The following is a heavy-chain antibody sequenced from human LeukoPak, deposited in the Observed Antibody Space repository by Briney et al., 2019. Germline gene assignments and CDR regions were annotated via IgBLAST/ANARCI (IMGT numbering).Heavy chain of an antibody. CDR3: ATTGQQQLDSWFDP. J-gene: IGHJ5*02. Sequence: GGSLRLSCAASGFTFSSYAMTWVRRAPGKGLEWVSTIEVGGAITHYAASVKGRFTISRDNSKNTVYLQMNSLRAEDTAVYYCATTGQQQLDSWFDPWGQGTLVTVSS. D-gene: IGHD6-13*01. CDR2: IEVGGAIT. CDR1: GFTFSSYA. V-gene: IGHV3-23*05.